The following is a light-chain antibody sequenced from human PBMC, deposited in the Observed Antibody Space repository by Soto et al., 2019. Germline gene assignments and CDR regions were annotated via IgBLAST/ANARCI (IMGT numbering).Light chain of an antibody. Sequence: IQMTQSPSSLSASVGDRVTISCRASQGISDYLAWYQQKPGKAPRLLIYAASTLQSGVSFRFTGSGSGTDFTLTISSLQPEDVATYYCQKYNWPPFTFGPGTKVDIK. CDR2: AAS. J-gene: IGKJ3*01. CDR1: QGISDY. V-gene: IGKV1-27*01. CDR3: QKYNWPPFT.